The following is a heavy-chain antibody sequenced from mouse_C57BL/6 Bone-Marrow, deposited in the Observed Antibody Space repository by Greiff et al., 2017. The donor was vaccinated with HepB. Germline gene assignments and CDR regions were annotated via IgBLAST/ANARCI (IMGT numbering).Heavy chain of an antibody. CDR2: ISSGSSTI. CDR3: ARHYGGQYYFDY. Sequence: EVKLQQSGGGLVKPGGSLKLSCAASGFTFSDYGMHWVRQAPEKGLEWVAYISSGSSTIYYADTVKGRFTISRDNAKNTLFLQMTSLRSEDTAMYYCARHYGGQYYFDYWGQGTTLTVSS. CDR1: GFTFSDYG. V-gene: IGHV5-17*01. D-gene: IGHD1-1*02. J-gene: IGHJ2*01.